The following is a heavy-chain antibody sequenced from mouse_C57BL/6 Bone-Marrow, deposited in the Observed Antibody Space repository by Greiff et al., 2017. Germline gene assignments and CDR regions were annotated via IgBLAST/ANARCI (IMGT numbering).Heavy chain of an antibody. V-gene: IGHV5-17*01. CDR2: ISSGSSTI. Sequence: EVKLVESGGGLVKPGGSLKLSCAASGFTFSDYGMHWVRQAPEKGLEWVAYISSGSSTIYYADTVKGRFTISRDNAKNTLFLQMTSLRSEDTAMYYCARGGYPHYYAMDYWGQGTSVTGSS. J-gene: IGHJ4*01. CDR1: GFTFSDYG. D-gene: IGHD2-2*01. CDR3: ARGGYPHYYAMDY.